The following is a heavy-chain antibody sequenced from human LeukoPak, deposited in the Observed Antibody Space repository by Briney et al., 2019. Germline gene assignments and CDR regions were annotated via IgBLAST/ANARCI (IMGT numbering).Heavy chain of an antibody. V-gene: IGHV1-69*13. CDR3: ARVNYDSSGYYYIGNY. Sequence: ASVKVSCKASGGTFSSYAISWVRQAPGQGLEWMGGIIPIFGTANYAQKFQGRVTITADESTSTACMELSSLRSEDTAVYYCARVNYDSSGYYYIGNYWGQGTLVTVSS. CDR1: GGTFSSYA. CDR2: IIPIFGTA. J-gene: IGHJ4*02. D-gene: IGHD3-22*01.